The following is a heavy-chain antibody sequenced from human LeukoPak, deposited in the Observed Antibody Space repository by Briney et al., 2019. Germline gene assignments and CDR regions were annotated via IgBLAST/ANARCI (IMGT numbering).Heavy chain of an antibody. CDR3: ARAPTFSGWFDY. Sequence: AGGSLRLSCAASGFTFSSYNMNWVRQAPGKGLEWVSSISSSSGYIYYADSLKGRFTISRDNAKSSLYLQMNSLRAEDTAVYYCARAPTFSGWFDYWGQGTLVTVSS. V-gene: IGHV3-21*01. J-gene: IGHJ4*02. CDR1: GFTFSSYN. CDR2: ISSSSGYI. D-gene: IGHD6-19*01.